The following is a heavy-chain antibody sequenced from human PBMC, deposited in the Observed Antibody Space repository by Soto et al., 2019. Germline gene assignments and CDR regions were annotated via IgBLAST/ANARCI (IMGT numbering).Heavy chain of an antibody. CDR1: VFTFSSSA. CDR2: ISGTGGNT. Sequence: GGSLRLSCSASVFTFSSSAMSWVRQAPGKGLEWVSVISGTGGNTYYADSVKGRFSISRDNSKNTLYLQMNSLRAEDTALYYCAKGRSYYYYYGVDVWGQGTTVTVSS. CDR3: AKGRSYYYYYGVDV. V-gene: IGHV3-23*01. J-gene: IGHJ6*02.